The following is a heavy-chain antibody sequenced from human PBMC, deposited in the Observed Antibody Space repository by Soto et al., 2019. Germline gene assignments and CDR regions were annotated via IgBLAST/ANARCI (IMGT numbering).Heavy chain of an antibody. D-gene: IGHD6-13*01. J-gene: IGHJ4*02. CDR2: IHYSGTT. CDR1: GGSMRNYF. V-gene: IGHV4-59*01. CDR3: AAGEASSRNLAPYYLDF. Sequence: SETLSLTCTVSGGSMRNYFWTWIRQPPGKGLEWIGYIHYSGTTSFFPSYNPSLRSRVTISEDTSKNQFSLKLLSVTTADTAVYFCAAGEASSRNLAPYYLDFWGQGTLVTVS.